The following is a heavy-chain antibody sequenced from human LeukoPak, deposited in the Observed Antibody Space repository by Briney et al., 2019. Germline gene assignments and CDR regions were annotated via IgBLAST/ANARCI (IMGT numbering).Heavy chain of an antibody. CDR2: IYYSGSI. V-gene: IGHV4-59*08. D-gene: IGHD6-19*01. J-gene: IGHJ1*01. CDR1: GGSISSYY. Sequence: PSETLSLTCTVSGGSISSYYWSWIRQPPGKGLEWIGYIYYSGSINYNPSLKSRVTISVDTSKNQFSLKLSSVTAADTAVYYCARHGYSSGWGNEYFQHWGQGTLVTVSS. CDR3: ARHGYSSGWGNEYFQH.